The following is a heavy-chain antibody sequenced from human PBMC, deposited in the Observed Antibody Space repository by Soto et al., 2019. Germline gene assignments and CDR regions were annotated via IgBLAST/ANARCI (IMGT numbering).Heavy chain of an antibody. CDR3: ERGQEFDYYDSSMPGDY. J-gene: IGHJ4*02. D-gene: IGHD3-22*01. CDR1: GFTFSSYA. CDR2: ISYDGSNK. V-gene: IGHV3-30-3*01. Sequence: PGGSLRLSCAASGFTFSSYAMHWVRQAPGKGLEWVAVISYDGSNKYYADSVKGRFTISRDNSKNTLYLQMNSLRAEDTAVYYCERGQEFDYYDSSMPGDYWGEGTLVTVSS.